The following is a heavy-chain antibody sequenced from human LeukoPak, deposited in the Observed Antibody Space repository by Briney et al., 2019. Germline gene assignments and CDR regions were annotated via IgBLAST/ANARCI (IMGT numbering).Heavy chain of an antibody. V-gene: IGHV3-23*01. D-gene: IGHD2-15*01. CDR3: AKTDCSGGSCYYYFDY. J-gene: IGHJ4*02. Sequence: GGSLRLSCAASGFTFSSYAMSWVRQAPGKGLEWVSAISGSGGSTYYADSVKGRFTISRDNSKNTLYLQMNSLRAEDTAVYYCAKTDCSGGSCYYYFDYWGQGTLVTVSS. CDR1: GFTFSSYA. CDR2: ISGSGGST.